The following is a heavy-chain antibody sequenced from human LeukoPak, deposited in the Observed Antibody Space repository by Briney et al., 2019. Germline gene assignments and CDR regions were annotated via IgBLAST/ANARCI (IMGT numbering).Heavy chain of an antibody. J-gene: IGHJ4*02. CDR3: ARRRGYSYGRNNYYFDY. Sequence: QTGGSLRLSCAASGFNFSNYWMSWVRQTPGKGLEWVANINRDGSEKYYADSVEGQFTISRDNAKNSLFLQMNSLRVEDTAVYYCARRRGYSYGRNNYYFDYWGQGTLVTVSS. D-gene: IGHD5-18*01. V-gene: IGHV3-7*03. CDR1: GFNFSNYW. CDR2: INRDGSEK.